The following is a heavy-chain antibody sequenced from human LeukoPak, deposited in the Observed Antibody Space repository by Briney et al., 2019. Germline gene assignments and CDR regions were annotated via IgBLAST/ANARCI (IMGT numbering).Heavy chain of an antibody. D-gene: IGHD2-2*02. CDR3: ARVPLGYCSSTSCYRESDAFDI. CDR2: ISSSSSYI. V-gene: IGHV3-21*01. J-gene: IGHJ3*02. Sequence: GGSLRLSCAASGFTFSSYSMNWVRQAPGKGLEWVSSISSSSSYIYYADSVKGRFTISRDNAKNSLYLQMNSLRAEDTAVYYCARVPLGYCSSTSCYRESDAFDIWGQGTMVTVSS. CDR1: GFTFSSYS.